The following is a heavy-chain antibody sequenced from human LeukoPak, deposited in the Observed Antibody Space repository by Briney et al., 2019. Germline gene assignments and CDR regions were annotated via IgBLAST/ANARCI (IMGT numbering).Heavy chain of an antibody. CDR3: ARGPFDYYDRTQTYMDV. J-gene: IGHJ6*03. Sequence: ASVKVCCKASGYTFTGYCMHLGRQAPGLGLESMGGINPNSGGTNKAQKFQGMVTMTRHTSISTAYMELSRLRSDDTAVYYCARGPFDYYDRTQTYMDVWGKGTTVTVSS. V-gene: IGHV1-2*02. CDR1: GYTFTGYC. CDR2: INPNSGGT. D-gene: IGHD3-22*01.